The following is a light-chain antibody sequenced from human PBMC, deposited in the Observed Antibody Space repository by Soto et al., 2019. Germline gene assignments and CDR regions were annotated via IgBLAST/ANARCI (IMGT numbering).Light chain of an antibody. CDR3: HQYNSYSWP. CDR1: QSISSW. V-gene: IGKV1-5*03. Sequence: DIQMTQSPSTLSASVGDRVTITCRASQSISSWLAWYHQKPGKAPKLLIYKSSSLESGVPSRFSGSGSGTEFTLTISSLQPGDFATYYCHQYNSYSWPLGQGTKVEIK. J-gene: IGKJ1*01. CDR2: KSS.